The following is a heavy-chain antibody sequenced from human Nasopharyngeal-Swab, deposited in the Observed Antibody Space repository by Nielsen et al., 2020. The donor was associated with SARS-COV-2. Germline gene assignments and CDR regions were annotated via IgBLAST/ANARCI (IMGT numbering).Heavy chain of an antibody. J-gene: IGHJ6*03. CDR2: IKSKTDGGTT. CDR3: TTEPLRFLEWLLQPYYYYYMDV. D-gene: IGHD3-3*01. V-gene: IGHV3-15*01. CDR1: GFTFSNAW. Sequence: GGSLRLSCAASGFTFSNAWMSWVRQAPGKGLEWVGRIKSKTDGGTTDYAAPVKGRFTISRDDSKNTLYLQMNSLKTEDTAVYYCTTEPLRFLEWLLQPYYYYYMDVWGKGTTVTISS.